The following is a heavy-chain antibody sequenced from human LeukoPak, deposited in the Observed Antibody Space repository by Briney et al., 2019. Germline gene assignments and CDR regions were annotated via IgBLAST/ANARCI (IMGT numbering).Heavy chain of an antibody. CDR1: GGSFSGYY. CDR3: ARVRYNWNGGYFDY. Sequence: PSETLSLTCAVYGGSFSGYYRSWIRQPPGKGLEWIGEINHSGSTNYNPSLKSRVTISVDTSKNQFSLKLSSVTAADTAVYYCARVRYNWNGGYFDYWGQGTLVTVSS. D-gene: IGHD1-20*01. J-gene: IGHJ4*02. CDR2: INHSGST. V-gene: IGHV4-34*01.